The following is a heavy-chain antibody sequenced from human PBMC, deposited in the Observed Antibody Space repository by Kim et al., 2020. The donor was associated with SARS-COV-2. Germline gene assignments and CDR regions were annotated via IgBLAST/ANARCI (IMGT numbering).Heavy chain of an antibody. Sequence: GGSLRLSCAASGFTFSSYWMSWVRQAPGKGLEWVANIKQDGSEKYYVDSVKGRFTISRDNAKNSLYLQMNSLRAEDTAVYYCARVGYCSSTSCSDWYFDLWGRGTLVTVSS. CDR3: ARVGYCSSTSCSDWYFDL. V-gene: IGHV3-7*01. J-gene: IGHJ2*01. D-gene: IGHD2-2*01. CDR1: GFTFSSYW. CDR2: IKQDGSEK.